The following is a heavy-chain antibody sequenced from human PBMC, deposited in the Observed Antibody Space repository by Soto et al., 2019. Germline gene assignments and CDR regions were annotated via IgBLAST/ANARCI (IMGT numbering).Heavy chain of an antibody. V-gene: IGHV1-2*02. J-gene: IGHJ6*02. CDR3: DLGRCGAIFEGGGMDV. D-gene: IGHD3-3*01. Sequence: QVQLVQSGAEVKKPGASVKVSCKASGYTFTGYYMHWVRQAPGQGLEWMGWINPNSGGTNYAQKFQGRVTMTRDTTTSTASMELSRLSSDDTDVYYCDLGRCGAIFEGGGMDVWGQGTTVTVSS. CDR1: GYTFTGYY. CDR2: INPNSGGT.